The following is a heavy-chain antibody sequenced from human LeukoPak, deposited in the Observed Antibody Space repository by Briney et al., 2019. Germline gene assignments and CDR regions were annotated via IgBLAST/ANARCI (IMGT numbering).Heavy chain of an antibody. J-gene: IGHJ4*02. CDR3: ARGDCSSISCYLREPEPDY. CDR2: ISYDGSNK. CDR1: GFTFSSYA. V-gene: IGHV3-30*04. Sequence: GGSLRLSCAASGFTFSSYAMHWVRQAPGKGLEWVAVISYDGSNKYYADSVKGRFSISRDNSKNTLYLQMNSLRAEDTAVYYCARGDCSSISCYLREPEPDYWGQGTLVTVSS. D-gene: IGHD2-2*01.